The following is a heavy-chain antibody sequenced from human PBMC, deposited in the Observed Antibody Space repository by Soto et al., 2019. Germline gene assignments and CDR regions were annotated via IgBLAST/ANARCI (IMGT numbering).Heavy chain of an antibody. CDR2: VSGYNRNT. V-gene: IGHV1-18*01. D-gene: IGHD1-26*01. CDR1: GYTFSNYG. Sequence: QVQLVQSGAEVKSPGASVKVSCQTSGYTFSNYGVTWVRQAPGQGLEWVGWVSGYNRNTNYAQKFQDRVTLTTDTSRRTAYMELRGLRSDDTAVYFCVRERQWEPIPYWGQGTQVTVSS. J-gene: IGHJ4*02. CDR3: VRERQWEPIPY.